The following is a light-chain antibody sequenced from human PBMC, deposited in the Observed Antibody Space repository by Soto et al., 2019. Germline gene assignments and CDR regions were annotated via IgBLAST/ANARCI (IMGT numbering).Light chain of an antibody. CDR3: LQKYFYPFT. Sequence: IQITQSPSSLSASVLERFTITCRASQGINSYLAWYQQKPGEAPKLLIYAASNLQSGVPARFSGSGSGTDFTLTISSLQPEDFATYYCLQKYFYPFTFGPGTKVDI. CDR2: AAS. CDR1: QGINSY. V-gene: IGKV1-6*01. J-gene: IGKJ3*01.